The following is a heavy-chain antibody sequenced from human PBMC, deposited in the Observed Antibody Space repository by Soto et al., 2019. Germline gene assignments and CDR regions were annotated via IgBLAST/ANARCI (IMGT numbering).Heavy chain of an antibody. CDR2: IYYSGST. CDR1: GDSISSYY. D-gene: IGHD2-15*01. J-gene: IGHJ4*02. CDR3: VRGELYCSGGTCYSNRPFDY. Sequence: SETLSLTCTVSGDSISSYYWSWIRQPPGKGLEWIGYIYYSGSTNYNPSLKSRVTISIDTSKNQFSLKLTSVTAADTAVYYCVRGELYCSGGTCYSNRPFDYWGQGTLVTVSS. V-gene: IGHV4-59*01.